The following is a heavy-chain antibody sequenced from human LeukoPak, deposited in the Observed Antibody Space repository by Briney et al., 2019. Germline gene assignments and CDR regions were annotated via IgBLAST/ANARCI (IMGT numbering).Heavy chain of an antibody. V-gene: IGHV4-38-2*02. Sequence: SETLSLTCTVSGYSISSGYYWGWIRQPPGKGPEWIGSIYHSGSTNYNPSLKSRVTISVDTSKNQFSLKLSSVTAADTAVYYCASSNSGSWFDPWGQGTLVTVSS. CDR1: GYSISSGYY. J-gene: IGHJ5*02. D-gene: IGHD6-19*01. CDR2: IYHSGST. CDR3: ASSNSGSWFDP.